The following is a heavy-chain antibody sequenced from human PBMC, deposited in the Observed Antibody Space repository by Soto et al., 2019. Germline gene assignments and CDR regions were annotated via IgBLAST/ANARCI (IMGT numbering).Heavy chain of an antibody. CDR1: GFSLSTSGVG. CDR2: IYWDDDK. J-gene: IGHJ4*02. Sequence: SGPAPVNPTQTLPLTCTFSGFSLSTSGVGIGWIRPPPGKALEWLALIYWDDDKRYSPSLKSRLTITKDTSKNQVVLTMTNMDPVDTATYYCAHRRSEYSSSGEFDYWGQGTLVTVS. V-gene: IGHV2-5*02. CDR3: AHRRSEYSSSGEFDY. D-gene: IGHD6-6*01.